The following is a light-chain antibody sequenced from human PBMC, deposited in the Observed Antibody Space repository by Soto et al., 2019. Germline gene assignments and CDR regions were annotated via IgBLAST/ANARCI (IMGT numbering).Light chain of an antibody. CDR2: WAS. J-gene: IGKJ5*01. CDR3: QQYYTTPLT. Sequence: DIVMTQSPDSLAVSLGERVTINCKSNQSLLYPSNNKNFLAWYQEKPGQPPKLLIYWASMRESRVPDRFSGSGSGTDFSLTISSLQAEDVAVYYCQQYYTTPLTFGQGTQLDI. V-gene: IGKV4-1*01. CDR1: QSLLYPSNNKNF.